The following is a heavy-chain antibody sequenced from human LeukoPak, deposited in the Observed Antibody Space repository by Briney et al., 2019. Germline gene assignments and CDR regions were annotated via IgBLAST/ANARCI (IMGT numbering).Heavy chain of an antibody. Sequence: GGSLRLSCAASGFTFSSYWMHWVRHAPGKGLVWVSRINSDGSSTSYADSVKGRFTISRDNAKNTLYLQMNSLRAEDTAVYYCARVTAVAGFDYWGQGTLVTVSS. D-gene: IGHD6-19*01. CDR3: ARVTAVAGFDY. J-gene: IGHJ4*02. CDR1: GFTFSSYW. V-gene: IGHV3-74*01. CDR2: INSDGSST.